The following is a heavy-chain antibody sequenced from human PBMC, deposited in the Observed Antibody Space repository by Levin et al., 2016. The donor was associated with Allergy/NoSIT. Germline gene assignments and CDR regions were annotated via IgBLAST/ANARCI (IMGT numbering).Heavy chain of an antibody. CDR1: GYNFIAYG. J-gene: IGHJ5*02. CDR2: ISPYNNYPYFDA. Sequence: ASVKVSCKASGYNFIAYGISWVRQAPGQGLEWMGYISPYNNYPYFDAHYAQRFQDRLTMTTDTATTTAYMELRSLRSDDTAIYYCARDRGYPPDSFDPWGQGTLVTVSS. CDR3: ARDRGYPPDSFDP. V-gene: IGHV1-18*01. D-gene: IGHD5-18*01.